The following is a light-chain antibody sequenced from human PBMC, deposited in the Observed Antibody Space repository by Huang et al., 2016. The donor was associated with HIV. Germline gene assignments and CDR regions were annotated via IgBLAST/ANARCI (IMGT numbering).Light chain of an antibody. Sequence: DIQMTQSPTSLSASVGDTVTITCRASQDIDLYLAWCQQKPGKVLNLLIYAASTFPSGVPARFSGSGSGTHFTLTISSLQPEDVGTYYCQNYYDPPFTVGPGTKVTI. CDR1: QDIDLY. J-gene: IGKJ3*01. V-gene: IGKV1-27*01. CDR2: AAS. CDR3: QNYYDPPFT.